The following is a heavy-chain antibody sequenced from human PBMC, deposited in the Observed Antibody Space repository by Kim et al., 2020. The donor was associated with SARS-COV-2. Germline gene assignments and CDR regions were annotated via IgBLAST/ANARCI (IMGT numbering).Heavy chain of an antibody. CDR3: ARAGDYDISGYYGFFHR. J-gene: IGHJ1*01. Sequence: SVKGRFTISSDNAKNTLYLQRNSLRPEDTAVYYCARAGDYDISGYYGFFHRWGQGALVTVSS. D-gene: IGHD3-22*01. V-gene: IGHV3-74*01.